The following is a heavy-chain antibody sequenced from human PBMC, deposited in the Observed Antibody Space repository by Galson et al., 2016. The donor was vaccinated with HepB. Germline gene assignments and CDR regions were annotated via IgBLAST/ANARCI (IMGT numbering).Heavy chain of an antibody. Sequence: SLRLSCAASGFTFNNAWMNWVRQAPGKGLEWVGRVKSKAYGWATDYAAPVKGRFTISIDDSDTTVYLHMNSLKTEDTAVYHCTTDSLEATSPTAIDFWGQGTLVTVSS. D-gene: IGHD5-18*01. V-gene: IGHV3-15*01. CDR1: GFTFNNAW. CDR3: TTDSLEATSPTAIDF. J-gene: IGHJ4*01. CDR2: VKSKAYGWAT.